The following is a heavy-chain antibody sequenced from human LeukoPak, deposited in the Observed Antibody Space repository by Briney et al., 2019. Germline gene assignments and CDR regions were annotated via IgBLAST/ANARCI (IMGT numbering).Heavy chain of an antibody. D-gene: IGHD6-19*01. CDR3: ARGYRSGWYDY. Sequence: SETLSLTCTVSGGSISSYYWSWIPQPPGKGLEWIGYIYYSGSTNYNPSLKSRVTISVDTSKNQFSLKLSSVTAADTAVYYCARGYRSGWYDYWGQGTLVTVSS. CDR1: GGSISSYY. CDR2: IYYSGST. J-gene: IGHJ4*02. V-gene: IGHV4-59*01.